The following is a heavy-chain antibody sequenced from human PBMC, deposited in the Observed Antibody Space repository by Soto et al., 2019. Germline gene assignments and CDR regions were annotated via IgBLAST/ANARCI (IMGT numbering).Heavy chain of an antibody. D-gene: IGHD3-16*01. Sequence: GGSLRLSCSASGFTISSYAMHWVRQAPVNGLESVSVTYSNVGSTHYADSVRGRFTISTYNSKNTLNLQMSSLRAYYTAVYYCVRHLWGFESWGQGNLVTSPQ. CDR2: TYSNVGST. V-gene: IGHV3-64D*08. J-gene: IGHJ4*02. CDR3: VRHLWGFES. CDR1: GFTISSYA.